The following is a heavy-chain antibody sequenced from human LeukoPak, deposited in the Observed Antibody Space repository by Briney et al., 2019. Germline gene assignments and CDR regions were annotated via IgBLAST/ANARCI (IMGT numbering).Heavy chain of an antibody. V-gene: IGHV3-11*04. CDR1: GFTFSDYY. CDR3: ARDMGIRRFDP. Sequence: GGSLRLSCVVSGFTFSDYYMSWIRQAPGKGLEWLSYISTRGSTIYYADSVKGRFTISRDNAKNSLYLQMNSLRAEDTAVYYCARDMGIRRFDPWGQGTLVTVSS. D-gene: IGHD6-13*01. CDR2: ISTRGSTI. J-gene: IGHJ5*02.